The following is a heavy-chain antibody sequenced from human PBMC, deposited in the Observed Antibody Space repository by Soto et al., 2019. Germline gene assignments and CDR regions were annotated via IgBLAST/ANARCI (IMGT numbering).Heavy chain of an antibody. CDR2: IYHSGST. V-gene: IGHV4-4*02. CDR1: SGSISSSNW. CDR3: ARAGSIAARPYYFDY. D-gene: IGHD6-6*01. Sequence: SETLSLTCAVSSGSISSSNWWSWVRQPPGKGLEWIGEIYHSGSTNYNPSLKSRVTISVDKSKNQFSLKLSSVTAADTAVYYCARAGSIAARPYYFDYWGQGTLVTVSS. J-gene: IGHJ4*02.